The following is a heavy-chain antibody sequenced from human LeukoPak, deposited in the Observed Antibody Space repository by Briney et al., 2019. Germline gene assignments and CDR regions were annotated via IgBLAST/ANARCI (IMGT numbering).Heavy chain of an antibody. CDR2: INHSGST. D-gene: IGHD2-2*01. J-gene: IGHJ4*02. CDR1: GVSFSGYY. Sequence: SETLSLTCAVYGVSFSGYYWSWIRQPPGKGLEWIGEINHSGSTNYNPSLKSRVTISVDTSKNQFSLKLSSVTAADTAVYYCARRGVPAAIYYFDYWGQGTLVTVSS. V-gene: IGHV4-34*01. CDR3: ARRGVPAAIYYFDY.